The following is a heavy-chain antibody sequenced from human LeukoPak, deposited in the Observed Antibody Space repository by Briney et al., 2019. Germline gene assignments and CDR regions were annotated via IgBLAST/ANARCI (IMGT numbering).Heavy chain of an antibody. CDR1: GFTFSSYW. D-gene: IGHD2-21*02. J-gene: IGHJ6*02. CDR3: ARDQYCGGDCYSYYYGMDV. Sequence: GGSLRLSCAASGFTFSSYWVSWVRQAPGKGLEWVANIKQDGSEKYYVDSVKGRFTISRDNAKNSLYLQMNSLRAEDTAVYYCARDQYCGGDCYSYYYGMDVWGQGTTVTVSS. V-gene: IGHV3-7*01. CDR2: IKQDGSEK.